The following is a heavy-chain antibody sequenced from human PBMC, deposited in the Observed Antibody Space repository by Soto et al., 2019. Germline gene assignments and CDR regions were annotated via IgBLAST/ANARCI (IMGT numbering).Heavy chain of an antibody. J-gene: IGHJ4*02. D-gene: IGHD3-16*02. CDR2: IYYSGST. Sequence: SETLSLTCTVSGGSISSYYWSWIRQPPGKGLEWIGYIYYSGSTNYNPSLKSRVTISVDTSKNQFSLKLSSVTAADTAVYYCARRVDYVWGSYRYSPYFDYWGQGTLVTVS. CDR3: ARRVDYVWGSYRYSPYFDY. V-gene: IGHV4-59*08. CDR1: GGSISSYY.